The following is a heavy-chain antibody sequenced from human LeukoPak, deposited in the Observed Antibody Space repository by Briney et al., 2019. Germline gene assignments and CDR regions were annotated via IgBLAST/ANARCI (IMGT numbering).Heavy chain of an antibody. CDR1: GFTVSSNY. Sequence: GGSLRLSCAASGFTVSSNYMSWVRQAPGKGLEWVSLIYTGGSSYYADSVKGRFTISRDNSKNTLYLQMNSLGVEDAAVYYCARVTLGYDSRVYYPTTFDYWGQGTQVIVSS. J-gene: IGHJ4*02. CDR3: ARVTLGYDSRVYYPTTFDY. V-gene: IGHV3-53*01. CDR2: IYTGGSS. D-gene: IGHD3-22*01.